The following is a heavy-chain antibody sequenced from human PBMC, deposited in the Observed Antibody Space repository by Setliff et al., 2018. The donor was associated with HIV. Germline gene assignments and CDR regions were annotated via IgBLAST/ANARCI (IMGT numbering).Heavy chain of an antibody. D-gene: IGHD3-10*01. CDR2: INTETGNT. Sequence: ASVKVSCKASGYTLTTYGISWVRQAPGQGLEWMGWINTETGNTGYAQKFQGRVTMTRNTSISTAYMELSSLRSEDTAVYYCTRGLKAELLWFGELRPYYYYGMDVWGQGTTVTVSS. CDR1: GYTLTTYG. V-gene: IGHV1-8*01. J-gene: IGHJ6*02. CDR3: TRGLKAELLWFGELRPYYYYGMDV.